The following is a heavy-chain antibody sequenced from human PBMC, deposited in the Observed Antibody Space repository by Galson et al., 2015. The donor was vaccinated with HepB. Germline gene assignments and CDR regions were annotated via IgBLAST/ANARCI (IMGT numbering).Heavy chain of an antibody. CDR1: GGSFSTYA. V-gene: IGHV1-69*13. D-gene: IGHD6-19*01. Sequence: SVKVSCKASGGSFSTYAIGWVRQAPGQGLKWMGGIIPTFGPANYAQKFQGRVTITADESTSTVYMEVTSLTFEDTAVYYCARWSPPGYVSGWPPRSWFDPRGQGTLVTVSS. J-gene: IGHJ5*02. CDR3: ARWSPPGYVSGWPPRSWFDP. CDR2: IIPTFGPA.